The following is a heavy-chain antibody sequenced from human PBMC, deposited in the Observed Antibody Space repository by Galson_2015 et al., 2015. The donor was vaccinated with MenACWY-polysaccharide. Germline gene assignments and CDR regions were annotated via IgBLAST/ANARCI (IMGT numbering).Heavy chain of an antibody. CDR3: AAELFQAPFGWFDP. V-gene: IGHV4-59*01. CDR1: GGSISSYY. Sequence: SETLSLTCTVSGGSISSYYWGWIRQSPGKGLEWIGYMHTSGRSNYNPSPRSRVTISVDTSKNEFSLNLSSVTAADTAVYYCAAELFQAPFGWFDPWGQGAQVIVSS. D-gene: IGHD3-16*01. CDR2: MHTSGRS. J-gene: IGHJ5*02.